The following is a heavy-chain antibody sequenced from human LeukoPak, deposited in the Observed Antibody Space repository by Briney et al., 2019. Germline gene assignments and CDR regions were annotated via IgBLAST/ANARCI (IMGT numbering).Heavy chain of an antibody. Sequence: GGSLRLSCAASGFTFSSYGMHWVRQAPGKGLEWVAVIWYDGSNKYYADSVKGRFTIFRDNSKNTLYLQMNSLRAEDTAVYYCARDKYDFWSGSDGNMDYWGQGTLVTVSS. D-gene: IGHD3-3*01. CDR1: GFTFSSYG. CDR2: IWYDGSNK. J-gene: IGHJ4*02. V-gene: IGHV3-33*01. CDR3: ARDKYDFWSGSDGNMDY.